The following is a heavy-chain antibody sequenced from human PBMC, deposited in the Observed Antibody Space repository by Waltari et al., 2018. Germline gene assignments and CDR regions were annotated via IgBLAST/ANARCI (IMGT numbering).Heavy chain of an antibody. V-gene: IGHV4-59*01. CDR2: IYYSGST. Sequence: QVQLQESGPGLVKPSETLSLTCTVSGGSISSYYWSWIRQPPGKGLEWIGYIYYSGSTNYNPSLKSRVTISVDTSKNQFSLKLSSVTAADTAVYYCARGNGKATIIQANWYFDLWGRGTLVTVSS. D-gene: IGHD5-12*01. J-gene: IGHJ2*01. CDR1: GGSISSYY. CDR3: ARGNGKATIIQANWYFDL.